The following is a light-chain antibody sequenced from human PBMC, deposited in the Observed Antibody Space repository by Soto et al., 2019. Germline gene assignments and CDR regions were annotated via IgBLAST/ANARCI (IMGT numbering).Light chain of an antibody. CDR1: QSVSSY. CDR2: DAS. J-gene: IGKJ1*01. V-gene: IGKV3-11*01. Sequence: EIVLTQSPATLSLSPGERATLSCRASQSVSSYLAWYQQKTGQAPRLLIYDASNRATGIPARFSGSGSGTDFTLTISSLEPEDFAVYYCQQRSNWPRTWTFGQGTKVDIK. CDR3: QQRSNWPRTWT.